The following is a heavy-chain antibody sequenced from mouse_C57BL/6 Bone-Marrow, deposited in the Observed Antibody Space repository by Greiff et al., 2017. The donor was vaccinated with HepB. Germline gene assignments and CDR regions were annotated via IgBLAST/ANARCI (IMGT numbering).Heavy chain of an antibody. CDR2: INPNNGGT. CDR1: GYTFTDYY. CDR3: AREGIGITITTVVATPMDY. J-gene: IGHJ4*01. D-gene: IGHD1-1*01. Sequence: EVQLQQSGPELVKPGASVKISCKASGYTFTDYYMNWVKQSHGKSLEWIGDINPNNGGTSYNQKFKGKATLTVDKSSSTAYMELRSLTSEDSAVYYCAREGIGITITTVVATPMDYWGQGTSVTVSS. V-gene: IGHV1-26*01.